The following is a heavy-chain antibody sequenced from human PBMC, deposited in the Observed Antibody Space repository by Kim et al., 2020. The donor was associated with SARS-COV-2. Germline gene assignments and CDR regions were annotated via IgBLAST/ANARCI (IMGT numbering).Heavy chain of an antibody. V-gene: IGHV4-59*01. CDR3: ARGVEVPAATTYYYYYYMDV. CDR1: GGSISSYY. CDR2: IYYSGST. J-gene: IGHJ6*03. Sequence: SETLSLTCTVSGGSISSYYWSWIRQPPGKGLEWIGYIYYSGSTNYNPSLKSRVTISVDTSKNHFSLKLSAVTAADTAVYYCARGVEVPAATTYYYYYYMDVWGKGTTVTVSS. D-gene: IGHD2-2*01.